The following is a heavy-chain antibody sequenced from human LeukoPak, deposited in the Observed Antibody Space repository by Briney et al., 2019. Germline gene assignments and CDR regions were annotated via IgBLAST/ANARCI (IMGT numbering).Heavy chain of an antibody. V-gene: IGHV2-5*02. J-gene: IGHJ4*02. D-gene: IGHD2-2*01. CDR1: GFSLSTRGVG. CDR3: AHRLLPKGFDY. CDR2: LNWGDDE. Sequence: SGPTLVNPTQTLTLTCTFSGFSLSTRGVGVGWIRQPPGKTLEWLALLNWGDDERYSPSLKSRLTITKDTSKIQLVLTMTNMDPVDTATYYCAHRLLPKGFDYWGQGTPVTVSS.